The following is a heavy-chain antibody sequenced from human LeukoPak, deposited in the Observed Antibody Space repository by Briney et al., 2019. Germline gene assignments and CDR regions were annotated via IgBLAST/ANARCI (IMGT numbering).Heavy chain of an antibody. CDR3: ATNGHPHAN. V-gene: IGHV3-7*01. J-gene: IGHJ4*02. D-gene: IGHD2-2*01. Sequence: GGSLRLSCAASGFTFSSFWTSWVRQVPGKGLEWVANIKDDGSENHHVDSVRGRFTISRDNAKNSLYLQMNSLRAEDTAVYYCATNGHPHANWGQGTLVTVSS. CDR2: IKDDGSEN. CDR1: GFTFSSFW.